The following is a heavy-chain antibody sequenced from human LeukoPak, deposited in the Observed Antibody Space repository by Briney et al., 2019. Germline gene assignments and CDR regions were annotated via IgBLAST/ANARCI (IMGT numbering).Heavy chain of an antibody. CDR3: AREFSSNYGHFDY. CDR1: GFTFSSFA. Sequence: PGRSLRLSCAASGFTFSSFAMHWVRQAPGKGLEWVALISYDGSNKYYADSVKGRFTISRDNSKNTLYLQMNSLRAEDTAVYYCAREFSSNYGHFDYWGQGTLVTVSS. J-gene: IGHJ4*02. CDR2: ISYDGSNK. V-gene: IGHV3-30*04. D-gene: IGHD3-16*01.